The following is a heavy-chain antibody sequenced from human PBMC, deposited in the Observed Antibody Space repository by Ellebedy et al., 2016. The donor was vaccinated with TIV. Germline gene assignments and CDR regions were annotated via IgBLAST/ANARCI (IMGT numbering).Heavy chain of an antibody. Sequence: PGGSLRLSCAASGFTFSSYAMHWVRHAPGKGLEWVAVISYDGSNKYYADSVKGRFTISSDNSKNTLYLQMNSLRAEDTAVYYCARGRLGYSSGWRGAFDYWGQGTLVTVSS. V-gene: IGHV3-30-3*01. CDR1: GFTFSSYA. CDR3: ARGRLGYSSGWRGAFDY. J-gene: IGHJ4*02. D-gene: IGHD6-19*01. CDR2: ISYDGSNK.